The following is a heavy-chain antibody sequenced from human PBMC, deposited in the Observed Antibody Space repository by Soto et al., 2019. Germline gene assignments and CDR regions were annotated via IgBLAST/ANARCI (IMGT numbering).Heavy chain of an antibody. Sequence: QITLKESGPTLVRPTQTLTLTCTFSGFSLSTSAVGVGWIRQPPGKALEWLALIYWDDNVWYSPSLKNRLTITKDTSKNEVVLTMTNMDPVDTATYFCAHGSGWLFDYWGPGTLLTVSS. CDR2: IYWDDNV. D-gene: IGHD6-19*01. V-gene: IGHV2-5*02. J-gene: IGHJ4*02. CDR1: GFSLSTSAVG. CDR3: AHGSGWLFDY.